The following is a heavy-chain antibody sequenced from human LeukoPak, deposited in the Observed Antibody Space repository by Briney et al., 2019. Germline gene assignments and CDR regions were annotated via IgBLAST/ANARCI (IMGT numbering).Heavy chain of an antibody. CDR3: APDSSGWYGSGF. V-gene: IGHV1-69*02. J-gene: IGHJ1*01. Sequence: EASVKLSCKVSGVTFSIYTISCVRQAPGQGIECMGRIIPILGIANYAQKFQGRVTITADKSTSTAYMELSRLRSEDTAVYYCAPDSSGWYGSGFWGQGTRVIVS. D-gene: IGHD6-19*01. CDR2: IIPILGIA. CDR1: GVTFSIYT.